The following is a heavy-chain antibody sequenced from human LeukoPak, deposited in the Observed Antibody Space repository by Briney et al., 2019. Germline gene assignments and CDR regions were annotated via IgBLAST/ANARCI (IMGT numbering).Heavy chain of an antibody. D-gene: IGHD6-13*01. CDR2: ISSSSTYI. CDR3: AKDAAGPEY. J-gene: IGHJ4*02. V-gene: IGHV3-21*01. Sequence: GGSLRLSCAVSGFTLSSYSMNWVRQAPGKGLEWVSSISSSSTYIYYADSVKGRFTISRDNARNSLYLQMNSLRAEDTAMYYCAKDAAGPEYWGQGTLVTVSS. CDR1: GFTLSSYS.